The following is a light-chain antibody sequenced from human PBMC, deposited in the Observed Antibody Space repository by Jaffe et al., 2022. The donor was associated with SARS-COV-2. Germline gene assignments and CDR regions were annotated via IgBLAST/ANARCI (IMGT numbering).Light chain of an antibody. CDR1: QTVSSN. Sequence: EIVMTQSPATLSVSPGERATLSCRASQTVSSNLAWYQQKPGQAPRLLIYGASTRATGIPARLSGSGSGTEFNLTISSLQSEDFALYYCQQYNNWPFTFGPGTKVEIK. CDR3: QQYNNWPFT. J-gene: IGKJ3*01. V-gene: IGKV3-15*01. CDR2: GAS.